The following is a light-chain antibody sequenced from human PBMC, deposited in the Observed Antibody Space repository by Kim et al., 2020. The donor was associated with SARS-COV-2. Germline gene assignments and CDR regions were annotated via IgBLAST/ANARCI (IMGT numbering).Light chain of an antibody. CDR2: DDD. CDR3: QSYDNNIWV. Sequence: LTQPHSVSESPGKTVIISCTGSSGSIAGNYVQWYQQRPGSAPTTVIYDDDQRPSGVPDRFSGSIDSSSTSASLTISGLKTEDEADYYCQSYDNNIWVFGGGTQLTVL. CDR1: SGSIAGNY. J-gene: IGLJ3*02. V-gene: IGLV6-57*02.